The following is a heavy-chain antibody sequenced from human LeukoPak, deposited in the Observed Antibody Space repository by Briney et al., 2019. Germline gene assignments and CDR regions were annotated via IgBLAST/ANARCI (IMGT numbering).Heavy chain of an antibody. Sequence: ASVKVSCKASGYTFTSYAMHWVRQAPGQRLEWMGWINAGNGNTRYSQKLQGRVTITRDTSANTAYMELSSLRSGDTAVYYCARDDWNYKFTIHSYYYGMDVWGQGTTVTVSS. V-gene: IGHV1-3*01. CDR2: INAGNGNT. CDR1: GYTFTSYA. D-gene: IGHD1-7*01. J-gene: IGHJ6*02. CDR3: ARDDWNYKFTIHSYYYGMDV.